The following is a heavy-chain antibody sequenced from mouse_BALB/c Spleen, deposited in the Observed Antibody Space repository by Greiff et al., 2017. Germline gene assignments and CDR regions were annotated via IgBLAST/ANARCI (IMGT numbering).Heavy chain of an antibody. CDR3: ARRGGDYDYAYAMDY. V-gene: IGHV1-82*01. CDR1: GYAFSSSW. J-gene: IGHJ4*01. Sequence: QVHVKQSGPELVKPGASVKISCKASGYAFSSSWMNWVKQRPGQGLEWIGRIYPGDGDTNYNGKFKGKATLTADKSSSTAYMQLSSLTSVDSAVYFCARRGGDYDYAYAMDYWGQGTSVTVSS. D-gene: IGHD2-4*01. CDR2: IYPGDGDT.